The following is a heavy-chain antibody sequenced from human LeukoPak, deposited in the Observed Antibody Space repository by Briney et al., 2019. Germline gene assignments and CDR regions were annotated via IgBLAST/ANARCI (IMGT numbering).Heavy chain of an antibody. V-gene: IGHV1-2*02. CDR1: GYTFTGYY. J-gene: IGHJ4*02. CDR2: INPNSGGT. Sequence: GASVKVSCKASGYTFTGYYMHWVRQAPGQGLEWMGWINPNSGGTNYAQKFQGRVTMTRDTSISTAYMELSGLRSDDTAVYYCARDYSSGWFPDYWGQGTLVTVSS. D-gene: IGHD6-19*01. CDR3: ARDYSSGWFPDY.